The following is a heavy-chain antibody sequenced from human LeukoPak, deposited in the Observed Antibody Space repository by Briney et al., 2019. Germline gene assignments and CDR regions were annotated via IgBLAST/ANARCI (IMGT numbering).Heavy chain of an antibody. CDR1: GYSISSGYY. D-gene: IGHD3-10*01. CDR2: IYHSGST. Sequence: SETLSLTCTVSGYSISSGYYWGWIRQPPGKGLEWIGSIYHSGSTYYKSSLKSRVTISVDTSKNQFSLKLSSVTAPDTAVYYCARGRGILWFGELSSPTKYYFDYWGQGTLVTVSS. V-gene: IGHV4-38-2*02. J-gene: IGHJ4*02. CDR3: ARGRGILWFGELSSPTKYYFDY.